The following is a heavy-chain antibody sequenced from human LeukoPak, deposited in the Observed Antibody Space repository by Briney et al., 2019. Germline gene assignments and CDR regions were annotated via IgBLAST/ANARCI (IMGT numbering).Heavy chain of an antibody. J-gene: IGHJ4*02. CDR2: IYSGGST. CDR1: GFTVSSNY. D-gene: IGHD3-22*01. CDR3: ARQTYYYDSSGYYILGGFDY. Sequence: GGSLRLSCAASGFTVSSNYMSWVRQAPGKGLEWVSVIYSGGSTYYADSVKGRFTISRDNSKNTLYLQMNSLRAEDTAVYYCARQTYYYDSSGYYILGGFDYWGQGTLVTVSS. V-gene: IGHV3-66*04.